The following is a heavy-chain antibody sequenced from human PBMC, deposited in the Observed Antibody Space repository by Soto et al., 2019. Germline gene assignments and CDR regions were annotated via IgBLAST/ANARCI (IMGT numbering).Heavy chain of an antibody. CDR3: AREGHSSSWYGFDY. V-gene: IGHV3-30-3*01. D-gene: IGHD6-13*01. J-gene: IGHJ4*02. CDR2: ISYDGSNK. Sequence: QVQLVESGGGVVQPGRSLRLSCAASGFTFSSYAMHWVRQAPGKGLEWVAVISYDGSNKYYADSVKGRFTISRDNSKNTLYLQMKSLRAEDTAVYYCAREGHSSSWYGFDYWGQGTLVTVSS. CDR1: GFTFSSYA.